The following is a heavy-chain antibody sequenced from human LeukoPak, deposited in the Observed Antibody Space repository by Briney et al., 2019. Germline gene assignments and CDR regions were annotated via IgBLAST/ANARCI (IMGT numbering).Heavy chain of an antibody. D-gene: IGHD3-22*01. Sequence: GESLRISCKGSGYSFITYWISWVRQVPGKGLEWMGRIDPSDSYTNYSPSFQGHVTISADKSISTAYLQWSSLKASDTAIYYCTRHVSSDLDYWGQGTLATVSS. J-gene: IGHJ4*02. V-gene: IGHV5-10-1*01. CDR3: TRHVSSDLDY. CDR2: IDPSDSYT. CDR1: GYSFITYW.